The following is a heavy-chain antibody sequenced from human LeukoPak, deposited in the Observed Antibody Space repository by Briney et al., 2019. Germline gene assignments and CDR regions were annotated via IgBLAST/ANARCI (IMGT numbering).Heavy chain of an antibody. CDR2: IYNTGST. Sequence: SETLSLTCTVSGGSISSYYWNWIRQPPGKGLEWLGYIYNTGSTSNNPSLKSRVTISVDTSKNQFSLKLSSVTAADTAVYYCARAYGDYLSNWFDPWGQGTLVTVSS. D-gene: IGHD4-17*01. CDR1: GGSISSYY. J-gene: IGHJ5*02. CDR3: ARAYGDYLSNWFDP. V-gene: IGHV4-59*12.